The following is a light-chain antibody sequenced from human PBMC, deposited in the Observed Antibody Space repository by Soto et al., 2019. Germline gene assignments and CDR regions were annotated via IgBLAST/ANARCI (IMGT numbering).Light chain of an antibody. Sequence: QSALTQPASVSGSPGQSITISCTGTSSDVGGYNSVSWYQQHPGKAPKLMIYEVSNRPSGVSNRLSGSKSGNTASLTISGLQAEDEADYYCSSYTTSSTLLYVFGTGTKLTVL. CDR3: SSYTTSSTLLYV. J-gene: IGLJ1*01. CDR1: SSDVGGYNS. CDR2: EVS. V-gene: IGLV2-14*01.